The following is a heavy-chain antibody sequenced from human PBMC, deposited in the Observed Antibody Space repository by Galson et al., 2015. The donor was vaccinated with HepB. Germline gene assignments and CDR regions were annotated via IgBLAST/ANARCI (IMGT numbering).Heavy chain of an antibody. V-gene: IGHV3-30*04. CDR3: AREGFSSGHAGIFDC. CDR1: GLIFSNSV. Sequence: SLRLSCAASGLIFSNSVMHWVRQAPGKGLEWVALISAGDGRNTNYADSVRGRFTISRDNSKNKLFLGMNSLRAEDTAVYYCAREGFSSGHAGIFDCGGQGTLVTVSS. D-gene: IGHD3-22*01. CDR2: ISAGDGRNT. J-gene: IGHJ4*02.